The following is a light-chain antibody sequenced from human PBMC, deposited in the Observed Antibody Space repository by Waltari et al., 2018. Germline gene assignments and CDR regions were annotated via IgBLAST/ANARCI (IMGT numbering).Light chain of an antibody. V-gene: IGLV1-44*01. CDR2: SNN. Sequence: QSVLTQPPSASGTPGQRVTISCSGRSSNIGSNTVNWSQQLPGTAPKLPIYSNNQRPSGVPYRFLVSNAGTSAARAISGLRSEDEADYYCATWDDSLKGPVFGGGTKLTVL. CDR1: SSNIGSNT. CDR3: ATWDDSLKGPV. J-gene: IGLJ2*01.